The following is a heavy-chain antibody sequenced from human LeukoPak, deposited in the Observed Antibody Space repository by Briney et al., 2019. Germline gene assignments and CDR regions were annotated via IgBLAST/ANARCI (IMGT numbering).Heavy chain of an antibody. J-gene: IGHJ1*01. Sequence: PSETLSLTCAVYGGSFSGYYWSWIRQPPGKGLEWIGYIYYSGSTNYNPSLKSRVTISVDTSKNQFSLKLSSVTAADTAVYYCARGEDSYGGHDAEYFHHWGQGTLVTVSS. CDR1: GGSFSGYY. V-gene: IGHV4-59*01. CDR2: IYYSGST. CDR3: ARGEDSYGGHDAEYFHH. D-gene: IGHD5-18*01.